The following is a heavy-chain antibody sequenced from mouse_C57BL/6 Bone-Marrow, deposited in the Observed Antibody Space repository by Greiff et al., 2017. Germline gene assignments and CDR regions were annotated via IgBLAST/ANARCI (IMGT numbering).Heavy chain of an antibody. CDR1: GYAFTNYL. V-gene: IGHV1-54*01. CDR2: INPGSGGT. Sequence: QVQLQQSGAELVRPGTSVKVSCKASGYAFTNYLIEWVKQRPGQGLEWIGVINPGSGGTNYNEKFKGKATLTADKSSSTAYMQLSSLTSEDSAVYCCARGYGSRFAYWGQGTLVTVSA. D-gene: IGHD1-1*01. J-gene: IGHJ3*01. CDR3: ARGYGSRFAY.